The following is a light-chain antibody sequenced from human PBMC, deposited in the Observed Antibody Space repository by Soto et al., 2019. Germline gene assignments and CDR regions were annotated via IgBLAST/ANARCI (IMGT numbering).Light chain of an antibody. V-gene: IGKV3-20*01. CDR1: ERIYSAY. J-gene: IGKJ5*01. Sequence: VLTKSPGTLSLSRGERATLSCRASERIYSAYLGWYQQKPGQAPRRLIYGTSSRATGIPDRFSGSGSGTDFTLTISRLEPEDFAVYYCQQYGNSPITFGQGTRLEIK. CDR3: QQYGNSPIT. CDR2: GTS.